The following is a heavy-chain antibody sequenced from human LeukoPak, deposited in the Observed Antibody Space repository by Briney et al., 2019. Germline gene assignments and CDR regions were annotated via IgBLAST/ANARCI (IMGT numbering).Heavy chain of an antibody. D-gene: IGHD6-19*01. CDR2: IHYSGST. J-gene: IGHJ4*02. CDR3: ARFGSGWSGFDY. Sequence: PSETLSLTCTVSGGSISSYYWSWIRQPPEEGLEWIGYIHYSGSTSYNPSLKSRVTISVDTSKNQFSLKLSSVTATDTAVYYCARFGSGWSGFDYWGQGTLVTVSS. V-gene: IGHV4-59*08. CDR1: GGSISSYY.